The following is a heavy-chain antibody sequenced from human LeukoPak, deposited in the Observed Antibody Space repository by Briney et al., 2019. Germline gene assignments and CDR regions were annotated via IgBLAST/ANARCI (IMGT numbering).Heavy chain of an antibody. Sequence: ASETLSLTCAVSGGSISSGGYSWSWIRQPPGKGLEWIGYIYYSGSTYYNPSLKSRVTISVDTSKNQFSLKLSSVTAADTAVYYCAGYRDGGYAFDIWGQGTMVTVSS. D-gene: IGHD2-15*01. CDR2: IYYSGST. CDR3: AGYRDGGYAFDI. J-gene: IGHJ3*02. CDR1: GGSISSGGYS. V-gene: IGHV4-30-4*07.